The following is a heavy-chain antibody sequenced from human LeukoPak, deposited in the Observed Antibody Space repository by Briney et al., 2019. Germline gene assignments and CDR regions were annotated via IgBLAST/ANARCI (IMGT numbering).Heavy chain of an antibody. CDR1: GYSFRSFW. Sequence: GESLKIPCKGSGYSFRSFWIGWVRQMPGKGLDWMGIIYPGDSETIYSPSFQGRVTISADESISTAYLQWSSLTASDTAIYYCARGGTLDIWGHGTVVTVSS. D-gene: IGHD2-15*01. CDR2: IYPGDSET. V-gene: IGHV5-51*01. J-gene: IGHJ3*02. CDR3: ARGGTLDI.